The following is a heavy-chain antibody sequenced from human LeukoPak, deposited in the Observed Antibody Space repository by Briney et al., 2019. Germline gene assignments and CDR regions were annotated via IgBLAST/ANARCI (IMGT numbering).Heavy chain of an antibody. J-gene: IGHJ4*02. D-gene: IGHD3-16*02. CDR1: GYTFTGYY. V-gene: IGHV1-2*06. Sequence: ASVKVSCKASGYTFTGYYMHWVPQAPGQGLEWMGRINPNSGGTNYAQKFQGGVTMTRDTSISTAYMELSRLRSDDTAVYYCARETMITFGGVIEPLFDYWGQGTLVTVSS. CDR3: ARETMITFGGVIEPLFDY. CDR2: INPNSGGT.